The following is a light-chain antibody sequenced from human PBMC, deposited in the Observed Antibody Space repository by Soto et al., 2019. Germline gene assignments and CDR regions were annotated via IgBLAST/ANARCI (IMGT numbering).Light chain of an antibody. Sequence: DIQMTQSPSTLSASVGDRVTITCRASQSISSWLAWYQQKPGKAPKLLIYDASSLESGCPSRFSGSGSGTEFTLTISSLQPDDFATYYCQQNNSNRTSGKGTKVDIK. CDR1: QSISSW. CDR2: DAS. J-gene: IGKJ1*01. CDR3: QQNNSNRT. V-gene: IGKV1-5*01.